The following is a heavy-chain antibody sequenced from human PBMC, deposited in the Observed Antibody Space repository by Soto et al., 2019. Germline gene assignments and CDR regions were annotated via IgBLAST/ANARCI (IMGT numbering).Heavy chain of an antibody. CDR1: GFTFSSYA. CDR2: ISGSGGST. Sequence: GGSLRLSCAASGFTFSSYAMSWVRQAPGKGLEWVSAISGSGGSTYYADSVKGRFTISRDNSKNTLYLQMNSLRAEDTAVYYCAIAARLDYYYGMDVWGQGTTITVSS. V-gene: IGHV3-23*01. J-gene: IGHJ6*02. CDR3: AIAARLDYYYGMDV. D-gene: IGHD6-6*01.